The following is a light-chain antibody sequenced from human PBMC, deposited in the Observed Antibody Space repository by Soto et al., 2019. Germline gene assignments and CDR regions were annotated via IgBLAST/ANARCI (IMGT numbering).Light chain of an antibody. CDR3: QQYNSYWT. CDR1: QSISSW. Sequence: DVQVTQSPSTLSAPVGDRVTMTCRASQSISSWLAWYQQKPGKAPKFLIYDASSLESGVPSRFSGSGSGTEFTLTISSLQPDDFAAYYCQQYNSYWTFGQGTKVDI. J-gene: IGKJ1*01. CDR2: DAS. V-gene: IGKV1-5*01.